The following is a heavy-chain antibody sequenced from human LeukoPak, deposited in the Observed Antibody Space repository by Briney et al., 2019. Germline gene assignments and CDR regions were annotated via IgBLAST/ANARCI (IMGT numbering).Heavy chain of an antibody. CDR3: ARVWGYGDYTAFDY. CDR2: IIPIFGTA. J-gene: IGHJ4*02. D-gene: IGHD4-17*01. V-gene: IGHV1-69*13. CDR1: GGTFSSYA. Sequence: SVKVSCKASGGTFSSYAISWVRQAPGQGLEWMGGIIPIFGTANYAQKFQGRVTITADESTSTAYTELSSLRSEDTAVYYCARVWGYGDYTAFDYWGQGTLVTVSS.